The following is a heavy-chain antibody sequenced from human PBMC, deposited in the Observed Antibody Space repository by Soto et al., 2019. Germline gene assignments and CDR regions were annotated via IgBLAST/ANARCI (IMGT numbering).Heavy chain of an antibody. D-gene: IGHD5-18*01. CDR1: GFTFSSYA. Sequence: QVQLVESGGGVVQPGRSLRLSCAASGFTFSSYAMHWVRQAPGKGLEWVAVISYDGSNKYYADSVKGRFTISRDNSKNTLYLQMISLRAEDTAVYYCARDPLWGTAMLLWYFDLWGRGTLVTVSS. J-gene: IGHJ2*01. V-gene: IGHV3-30-3*01. CDR3: ARDPLWGTAMLLWYFDL. CDR2: ISYDGSNK.